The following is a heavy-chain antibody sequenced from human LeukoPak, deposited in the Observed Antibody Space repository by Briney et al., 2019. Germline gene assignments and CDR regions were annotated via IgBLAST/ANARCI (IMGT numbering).Heavy chain of an antibody. CDR2: ITRSSGNM. J-gene: IGHJ4*02. V-gene: IGHV3-21*01. D-gene: IGHD5-18*01. Sequence: GGSLRLSCAASGFTFSTYNMNWARQAPGKGLEWVSSITRSSGNMYYADSVKGRFTISRDNAKNSLYLQMNSLRAEDTAVYYCARRGYTYGYDYWGQGTLVTVSS. CDR3: ARRGYTYGYDY. CDR1: GFTFSTYN.